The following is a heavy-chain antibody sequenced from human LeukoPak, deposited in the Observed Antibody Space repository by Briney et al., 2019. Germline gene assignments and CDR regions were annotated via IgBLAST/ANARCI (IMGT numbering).Heavy chain of an antibody. V-gene: IGHV3-23*01. CDR3: ARDSSHYLGSSDY. CDR2: ISESGDVT. D-gene: IGHD6-6*01. J-gene: IGHJ4*02. Sequence: GVSLRLSCAASGFTFSSYPMSWVRQAPGKGLEWVSVISESGDVTHYADSMKGRFTISRDNTKNTLNLQMNGLRDEDTAIYYCARDSSHYLGSSDYWGQGALVTVSS. CDR1: GFTFSSYP.